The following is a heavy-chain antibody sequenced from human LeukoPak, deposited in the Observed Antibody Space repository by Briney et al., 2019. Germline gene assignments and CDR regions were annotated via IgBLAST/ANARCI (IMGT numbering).Heavy chain of an antibody. Sequence: SETLSLTCSVSGGSISSLYWSWIRQPPGKGLEWIGYIYYTGSTDYNPSLRGRVTMFVDMSKNQFSLRLSSVTAADAAVYYCARHRAYSSSSPFDYWGQGTLVTVSS. V-gene: IGHV4-59*08. J-gene: IGHJ4*02. D-gene: IGHD6-6*01. CDR1: GGSISSLY. CDR3: ARHRAYSSSSPFDY. CDR2: IYYTGST.